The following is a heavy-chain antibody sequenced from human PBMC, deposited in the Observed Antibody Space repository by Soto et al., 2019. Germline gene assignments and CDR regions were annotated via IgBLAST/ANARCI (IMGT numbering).Heavy chain of an antibody. J-gene: IGHJ4*02. V-gene: IGHV1-2*02. Sequence: ATVKVSCKASGHTFTGHHMHWVRQAPGHGLEWMGLIDLDIGDTKYAQKFQGRVTSTSDTSITTAYMELRGLRSDDTAVYYCALEPTGTAGFDYWGQGTLVTVSS. CDR2: IDLDIGDT. CDR3: ALEPTGTAGFDY. D-gene: IGHD2-21*02. CDR1: GHTFTGHH.